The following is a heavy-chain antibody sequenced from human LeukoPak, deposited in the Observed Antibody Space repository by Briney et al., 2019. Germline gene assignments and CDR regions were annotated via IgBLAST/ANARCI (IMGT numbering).Heavy chain of an antibody. CDR1: GGSISSGSYY. J-gene: IGHJ6*02. V-gene: IGHV4-61*02. D-gene: IGHD6-6*01. CDR3: ARESEYSSSNYYYYGMDV. CDR2: IYTSGST. Sequence: SETLSLTCTVSGGSISSGSYYWRWIRQPAGKGLEWIGRIYTSGSTNYNPSLKSRVTISVDTSKNQFSLKLSSVTAADTAVYYRARESEYSSSNYYYYGMDVWGQGTTVTVSS.